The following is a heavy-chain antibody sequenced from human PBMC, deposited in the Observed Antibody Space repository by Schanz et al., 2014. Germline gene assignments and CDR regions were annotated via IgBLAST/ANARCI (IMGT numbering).Heavy chain of an antibody. Sequence: VQLVESGGGLVQPGGSLRLSCAASGFTFSSYSMNWVRQAPGKGLEWVAAMSYDGSIKYYADSVKGRFTISRDNAKNSLYLQMNSLRAEDTAVFYCARDRGYCSGGSCLTFDYWGQGTLXTVSS. CDR2: MSYDGSIK. J-gene: IGHJ4*02. D-gene: IGHD2-15*01. CDR1: GFTFSSYS. V-gene: IGHV3-33*08. CDR3: ARDRGYCSGGSCLTFDY.